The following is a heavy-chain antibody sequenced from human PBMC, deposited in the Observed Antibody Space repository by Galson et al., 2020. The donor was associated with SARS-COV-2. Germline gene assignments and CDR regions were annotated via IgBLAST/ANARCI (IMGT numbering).Heavy chain of an antibody. V-gene: IGHV4-31*03. CDR3: ARALAYSSSTSCYHPHDC. D-gene: IGHD2-2*01. Sequence: SETLSLTCNVSGGPISSGGYSWSWIRQHPGKGLAWIGYIYYSASTYYNPSLKSRATISAAPSTNQFSLELSSVTAADTAVYYCARALAYSSSTSCYHPHDCWGQGTLVTVSS. CDR1: GGPISSGGYS. CDR2: IYYSAST. J-gene: IGHJ4*02.